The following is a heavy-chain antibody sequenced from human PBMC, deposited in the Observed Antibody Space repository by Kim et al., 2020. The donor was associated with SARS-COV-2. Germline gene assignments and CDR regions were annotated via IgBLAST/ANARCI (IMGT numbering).Heavy chain of an antibody. V-gene: IGHV3-9*01. J-gene: IGHJ6*02. Sequence: GYADSVKGRFTTSIDNAKNSRYLQKNSLRPEDTALYYCTKDVLAGGADVWGQGTAVIVSS. D-gene: IGHD3-3*02. CDR3: TKDVLAGGADV.